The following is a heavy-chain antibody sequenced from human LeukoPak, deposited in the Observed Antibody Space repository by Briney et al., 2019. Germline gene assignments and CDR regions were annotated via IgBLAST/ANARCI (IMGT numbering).Heavy chain of an antibody. Sequence: GGSLRLSCAASGFTFSSYSMNWVRQAPGKGLEWVSYISSSSSTIYYADSVKGRFTISRDNSKNTLYLQMNSLRAEDTAVYYCARGAGTSANWFDPWGQGTLVTVSS. V-gene: IGHV3-48*01. J-gene: IGHJ5*02. CDR3: ARGAGTSANWFDP. D-gene: IGHD3/OR15-3a*01. CDR2: ISSSSSTI. CDR1: GFTFSSYS.